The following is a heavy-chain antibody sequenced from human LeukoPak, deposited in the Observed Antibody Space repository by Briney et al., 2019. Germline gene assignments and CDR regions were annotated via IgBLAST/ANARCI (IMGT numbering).Heavy chain of an antibody. CDR1: GGPISSSSYY. CDR2: IYYSGST. Sequence: PSETLSLTCTVSGGPISSSSYYWGWIRQPPGKGLEWIGSIYYSGSTYYNPSLKSRVTISVDTSKNQFSLKLSSVTAADTAVYYCARRGYYGSGSYYNDFFDYWGQGTLVTVSS. V-gene: IGHV4-39*01. D-gene: IGHD3-10*01. CDR3: ARRGYYGSGSYYNDFFDY. J-gene: IGHJ4*02.